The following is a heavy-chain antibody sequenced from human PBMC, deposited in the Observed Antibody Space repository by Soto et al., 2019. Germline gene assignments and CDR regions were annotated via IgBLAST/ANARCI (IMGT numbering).Heavy chain of an antibody. J-gene: IGHJ6*02. CDR2: IIPIFGTA. Sequence: SVKVSCKASGGTFSSYAISWVRQAPGQGLEKMGGIIPIFGTANYAQKLQGRVTITADESTSTAYMELISLRSEDTAVYYCARDPHYYDILTGYPTKYYYYGMDVWGQGTTVTVSS. CDR1: GGTFSSYA. D-gene: IGHD3-9*01. CDR3: ARDPHYYDILTGYPTKYYYYGMDV. V-gene: IGHV1-69*01.